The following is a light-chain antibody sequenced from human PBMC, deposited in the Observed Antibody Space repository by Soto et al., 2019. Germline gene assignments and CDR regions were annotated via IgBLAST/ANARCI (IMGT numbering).Light chain of an antibody. V-gene: IGKV1-27*01. Sequence: DIQMTQSPSSLSASVGDRVTITCRASQVISNYLAWYQQKSGKDPKLLIYAASTLQSGVPSRFSGSGSGTDFTLTISSLQPEDVATYYCLQDYLYPVTFGQGTKLEI. J-gene: IGKJ2*01. CDR1: QVISNY. CDR3: LQDYLYPVT. CDR2: AAS.